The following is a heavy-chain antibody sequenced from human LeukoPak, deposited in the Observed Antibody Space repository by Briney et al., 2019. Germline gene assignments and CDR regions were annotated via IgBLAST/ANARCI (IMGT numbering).Heavy chain of an antibody. Sequence: GRSLRLSCAASGFTFSSYGMHWVRQAPGKGLEWVAVISYDGSNKHYADSVKGRFTISRDNSKNTLYLQMNSLRAEDTAVYYCAKDARRTNGWYFFDYWGQGTLVTVSS. CDR3: AKDARRTNGWYFFDY. CDR2: ISYDGSNK. D-gene: IGHD6-19*01. J-gene: IGHJ4*02. V-gene: IGHV3-30*18. CDR1: GFTFSSYG.